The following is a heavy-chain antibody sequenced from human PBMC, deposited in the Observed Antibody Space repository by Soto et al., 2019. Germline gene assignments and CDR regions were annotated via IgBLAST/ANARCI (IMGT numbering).Heavy chain of an antibody. CDR1: GGSINSSSYF. V-gene: IGHV4-39*01. J-gene: IGHJ5*02. CDR2: IYYSGST. D-gene: IGHD6-19*01. Sequence: SETLSFTCSVSGGSINSSSYFWCWFRHPPGKGLEWIGSIYYSGSTYYNPSLRSRVTISVDTSKNQFSLKLSSVTAADTAVFYCARHYSSGSRNRFDPWGQGTLVTVSS. CDR3: ARHYSSGSRNRFDP.